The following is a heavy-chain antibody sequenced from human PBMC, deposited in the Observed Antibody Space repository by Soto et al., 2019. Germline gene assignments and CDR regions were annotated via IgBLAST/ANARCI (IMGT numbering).Heavy chain of an antibody. D-gene: IGHD2-2*01. CDR2: IIPIFATP. J-gene: IGHJ5*02. Sequence: QVQLVQSGPEVKKPGSSVKVSCKGSGGFNSYSISWVRQAPGQGPEWMGGIIPIFATPTYAQKFQGRVTITADKSTSTAYRELSRLTSEYTAVYYCARGGPVIIPAATNWFDPWGQGTLVSVSS. CDR3: ARGGPVIIPAATNWFDP. CDR1: GGFNSYS. V-gene: IGHV1-69*06.